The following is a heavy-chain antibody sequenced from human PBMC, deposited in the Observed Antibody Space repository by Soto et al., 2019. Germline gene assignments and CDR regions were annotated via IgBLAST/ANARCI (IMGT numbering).Heavy chain of an antibody. CDR2: TGGDGGTT. Sequence: EVQLLESGGGLVQPGGSLRLSCAASGFTFSSYSMSWVRQAPGKGLEWVSGFSTGGDGGTTYYADSVKGRFTISRDNSKNTLSLQMNSLRAEDTAVYYCAKALKVDVVVVPFDYWGQGTLVTVSS. J-gene: IGHJ4*02. CDR3: AKALKVDVVVVPFDY. CDR1: GFTFSSYS. D-gene: IGHD2-15*01. V-gene: IGHV3-23*01.